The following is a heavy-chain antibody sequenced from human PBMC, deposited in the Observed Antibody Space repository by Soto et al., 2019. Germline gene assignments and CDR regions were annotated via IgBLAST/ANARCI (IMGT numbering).Heavy chain of an antibody. D-gene: IGHD2-15*01. CDR1: GDSVSSSSVA. J-gene: IGHJ6*02. CDR2: TYYRPRWYS. CDR3: ARSEEDSDYYYYGLDV. Sequence: SQTLSLTCVISGDSVSSSSVAWNWVRQSPSRGLEWLGRTYYRPRWYSDFAVSVRGRIVINADTSKNQFSLQLNSVTPEDTAAYFCARSEEDSDYYYYGLDVWGQGTTVTVSS. V-gene: IGHV6-1*01.